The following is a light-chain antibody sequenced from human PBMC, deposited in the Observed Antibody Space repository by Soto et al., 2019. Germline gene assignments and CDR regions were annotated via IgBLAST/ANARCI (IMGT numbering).Light chain of an antibody. V-gene: IGKV3-11*01. CDR2: DAS. J-gene: IGKJ5*01. CDR3: QQRSNWPPAIT. CDR1: QSVSSS. Sequence: EIVLTQSPATLSLSPGEGATLSCRASQSVSSSLAWYQQKPGQPPRLLIYDASNRATGIPARFSGGGSGTDFTLTISSLEPEDFAVYYCQQRSNWPPAITFGQGTRLEMK.